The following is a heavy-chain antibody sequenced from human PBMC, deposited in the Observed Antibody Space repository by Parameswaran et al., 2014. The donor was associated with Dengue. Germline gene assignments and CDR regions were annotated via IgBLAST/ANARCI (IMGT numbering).Heavy chain of an antibody. V-gene: IGHV3-30*18. CDR3: SKDSVQQWVLYAGSAYHGMDV. D-gene: IGHD6-19*01. J-gene: IGHJ6*02. CDR2: ISFDGRQK. Sequence: WIRQPPGKGLEWVAVISFDGRQKYYGDSVAGRFTISRDNSKNTLYLQVNSLRAEDTALYYCSKDSVQQWVLYAGSAYHGMDVWGQGTTVTVSS.